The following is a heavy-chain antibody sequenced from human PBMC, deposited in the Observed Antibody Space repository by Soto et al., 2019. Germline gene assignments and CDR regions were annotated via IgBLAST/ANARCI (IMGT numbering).Heavy chain of an antibody. CDR1: GFTFSSYG. CDR2: ISYDGGNK. V-gene: IGHV3-30*18. D-gene: IGHD5-18*01. J-gene: IGHJ6*02. CDR3: AKDLGVVFGWIQLPDV. Sequence: GGSLRLSCAASGFTFSSYGMHWVRQAPGKGLEWVAVISYDGGNKYYADSVKGRFTISRDNSKNTLYLQMNNLRAEDTAVYYCAKDLGVVFGWIQLPDVWGQGTTVTVSS.